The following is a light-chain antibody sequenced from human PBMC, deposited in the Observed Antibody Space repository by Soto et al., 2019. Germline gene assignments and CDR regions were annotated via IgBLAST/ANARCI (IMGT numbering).Light chain of an antibody. CDR3: QQYNSYSPQT. CDR1: QTISSW. Sequence: DIQLSQSPSTLSASVRDRVTITSRARQTISSWLAWFQQRPGRAPKFLIYKASSLKNGVPLRFSGSGSGTEFTLTISSLQPDDFATYYCQQYNSYSPQTFGQGTKVDI. J-gene: IGKJ1*01. V-gene: IGKV1-5*03. CDR2: KAS.